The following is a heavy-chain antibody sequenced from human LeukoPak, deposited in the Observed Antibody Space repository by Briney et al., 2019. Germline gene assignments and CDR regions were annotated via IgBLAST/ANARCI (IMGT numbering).Heavy chain of an antibody. J-gene: IGHJ4*02. D-gene: IGHD3-3*01. CDR1: GFTFSSYA. CDR2: ISGSGGST. V-gene: IGHV3-23*01. Sequence: PGGSLSLSCAASGFTFSSYAMSWVRQAPGKGLEWVPAISGSGGSTYYADSVKGRFTISRDNSKNTLYLQMNSLRAEDTAVYYCAKLEESYDFWSGYSLDYWGQGTLVTVSS. CDR3: AKLEESYDFWSGYSLDY.